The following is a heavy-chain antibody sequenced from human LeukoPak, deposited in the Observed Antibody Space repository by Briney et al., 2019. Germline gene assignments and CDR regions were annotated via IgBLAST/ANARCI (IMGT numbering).Heavy chain of an antibody. Sequence: SETLSLTCTASGGSISSGSYYWSWIRQPAGKGLEWIGRIYTSGSTSYNPSLKSRVTISVDTSKNHFSLKLSSVTAADTAVYYCAREGPTTPFDYWGQGTLVTVSS. CDR1: GGSISSGSYY. V-gene: IGHV4-61*02. CDR3: AREGPTTPFDY. CDR2: IYTSGST. D-gene: IGHD4-17*01. J-gene: IGHJ4*02.